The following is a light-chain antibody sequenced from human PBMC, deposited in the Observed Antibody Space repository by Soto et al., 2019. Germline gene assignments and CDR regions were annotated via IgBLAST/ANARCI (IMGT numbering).Light chain of an antibody. J-gene: IGKJ3*01. V-gene: IGKV1-33*01. CDR1: HDIRDH. Sequence: IQMTQSPSSLSASVVDRVTLTCQASHDIRDHLHWYQQKPGKPPKLLIYDASNLQTGVPSRVSGSGSGTDFTFTISSLQPEDIATYFCHQYDKYPQTFGPVTNVDIK. CDR3: HQYDKYPQT. CDR2: DAS.